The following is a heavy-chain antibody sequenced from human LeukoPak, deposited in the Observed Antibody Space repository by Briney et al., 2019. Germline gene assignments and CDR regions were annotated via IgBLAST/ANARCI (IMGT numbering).Heavy chain of an antibody. D-gene: IGHD3-3*01. CDR1: GYTFTGYY. V-gene: IGHV1-2*02. CDR2: INPSSGGT. J-gene: IGHJ4*02. Sequence: VASVKVSCKASGYTFTGYYMHWVRQAPGQGLEWMGWINPSSGGTNYAQKFQGRVTMTRDTSISTAYMELSRLRSDDTAVYYCARRKSGYPTDYWGQGTLVTVSS. CDR3: ARRKSGYPTDY.